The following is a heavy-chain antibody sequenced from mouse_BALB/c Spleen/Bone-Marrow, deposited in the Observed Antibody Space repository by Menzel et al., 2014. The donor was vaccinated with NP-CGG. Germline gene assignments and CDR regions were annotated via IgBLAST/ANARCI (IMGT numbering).Heavy chain of an antibody. Sequence: QVQLQQSGPELVKPGASVKISCRASGYALSSSWMNWVKQRPGQGLEWIGRIYPGDGDTNYNGKFKGKATPTADKSSSTAYMQLSSLISVDSAVYFCARTYGSSYFVYWGQGTLVTVSA. J-gene: IGHJ3*01. CDR1: GYALSSSW. CDR2: IYPGDGDT. CDR3: ARTYGSSYFVY. D-gene: IGHD1-1*01. V-gene: IGHV1-82*01.